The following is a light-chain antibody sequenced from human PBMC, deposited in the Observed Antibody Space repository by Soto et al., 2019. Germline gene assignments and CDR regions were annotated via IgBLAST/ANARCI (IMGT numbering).Light chain of an antibody. CDR2: GAS. Sequence: EIVMTQSPATLSVSPGERATVSCRASQSVGSNLAWYQQKPGQAPRLLIYGASTRATGIPARFTGSGSGTEFTLTISSLQSEDFALYYCQQYNNWPPYTFGQGNNLDIK. CDR1: QSVGSN. CDR3: QQYNNWPPYT. J-gene: IGKJ2*01. V-gene: IGKV3-15*01.